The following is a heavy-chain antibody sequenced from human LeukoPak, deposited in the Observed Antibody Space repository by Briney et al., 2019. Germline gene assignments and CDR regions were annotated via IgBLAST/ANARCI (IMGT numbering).Heavy chain of an antibody. Sequence: GALRLSCAASGFTFSDYYMSWIRQASGKGLEWVSYISSSSSYTNYADSVKGRFTISRDNAKNSLYLQMNSLRAEDTAVYYCARDLRWELLRDYFDYWGQGTLVTVSS. CDR1: GFTFSDYY. J-gene: IGHJ4*02. V-gene: IGHV3-11*05. D-gene: IGHD1-26*01. CDR3: ARDLRWELLRDYFDY. CDR2: ISSSSSYT.